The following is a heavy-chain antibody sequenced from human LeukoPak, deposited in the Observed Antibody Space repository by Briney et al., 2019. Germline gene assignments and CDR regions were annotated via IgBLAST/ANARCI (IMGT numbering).Heavy chain of an antibody. V-gene: IGHV3-33*08. J-gene: IGHJ4*02. Sequence: GGSLRLSCAASGFTFSRFAVHWVRQAPGKGLEWLAAIWYDGSNKYYADSVKGRFTISRDNSKNTLYLQMNSLRAEDTAVYYCATVTSGLTYFDYWGQGTLVTVSS. CDR1: GFTFSRFA. CDR3: ATVTSGLTYFDY. D-gene: IGHD3-10*01. CDR2: IWYDGSNK.